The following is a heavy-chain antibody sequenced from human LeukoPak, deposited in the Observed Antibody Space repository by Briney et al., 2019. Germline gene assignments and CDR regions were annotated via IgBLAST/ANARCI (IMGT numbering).Heavy chain of an antibody. Sequence: GASVKVSCKASGYTFNSYGITWVRQAPGQGLEWVGWISVYNGVTKFARKVQDRVTMTTDTSTNIAYMELRNLRSDDTAVYYCARDPSNTGGSYFYMDVWGKGTTVTVSS. J-gene: IGHJ6*03. CDR2: ISVYNGVT. CDR1: GYTFNSYG. CDR3: ARDPSNTGGSYFYMDV. V-gene: IGHV1-18*01. D-gene: IGHD3-10*01.